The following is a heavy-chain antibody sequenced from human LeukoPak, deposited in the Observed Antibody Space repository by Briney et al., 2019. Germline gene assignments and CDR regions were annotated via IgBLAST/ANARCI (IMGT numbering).Heavy chain of an antibody. J-gene: IGHJ4*02. CDR3: ARARTDGDYFDY. V-gene: IGHV1-69*06. D-gene: IGHD4-17*01. CDR1: GGTFSSYA. CDR2: IIPIFGAA. Sequence: SVKVSCKASGGTFSSYAISWVRQAPGQGLEWMGGIIPIFGAANYAQKFQGRVTITADKSTSTAYMELSSLRSEDTAVYYCARARTDGDYFDYWGQGTLVTVSS.